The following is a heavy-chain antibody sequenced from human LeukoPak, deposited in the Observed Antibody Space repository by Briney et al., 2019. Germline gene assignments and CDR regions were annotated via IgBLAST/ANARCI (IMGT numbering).Heavy chain of an antibody. CDR3: AKDGLNQDIVAVPATDAFDI. V-gene: IGHV3-23*01. CDR1: GFTFSSYA. Sequence: GGSLRLSCAASGFTFSSYAMSWVRQAPGKGLEWVSAISGSGGSTYYADSVKGRFTISRDNSKNTLYLQMNSLRAEDTAVYYCAKDGLNQDIVAVPATDAFDIWGQGTMVTVSS. CDR2: ISGSGGST. D-gene: IGHD2-2*01. J-gene: IGHJ3*02.